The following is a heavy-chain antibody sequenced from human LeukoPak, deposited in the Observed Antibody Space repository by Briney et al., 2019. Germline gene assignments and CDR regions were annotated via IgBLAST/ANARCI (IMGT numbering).Heavy chain of an antibody. J-gene: IGHJ6*04. D-gene: IGHD3-10*02. CDR3: AELGITMIGGV. Sequence: GGSLRLSCAASGFTFSSYGMHWVRQAPGKGLEWVAYIQYDGSNEQYAHSVKGRFRISRDSSQNILYLQMNSLRAEDTAVYYCAELGITMIGGVWGKGTTVTISS. V-gene: IGHV3-30*02. CDR2: IQYDGSNE. CDR1: GFTFSSYG.